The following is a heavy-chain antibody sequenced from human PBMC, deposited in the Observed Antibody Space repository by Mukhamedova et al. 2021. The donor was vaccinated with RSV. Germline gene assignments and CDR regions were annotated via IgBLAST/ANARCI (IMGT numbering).Heavy chain of an antibody. D-gene: IGHD4-23*01. J-gene: IGHJ4*01. CDR2: ISNEGSNK. V-gene: IGHV3-30-3*02. Sequence: EWVAVISNEGSNKYYADSVKGRFTISRDNSKNTLYLQMNSLRADDTAVYYCAKEGTVAAYYFDYWGHGTLVTVSS. CDR3: AKEGTVAAYYFDY.